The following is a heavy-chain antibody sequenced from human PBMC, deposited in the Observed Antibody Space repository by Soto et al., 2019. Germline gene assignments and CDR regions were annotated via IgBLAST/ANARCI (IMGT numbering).Heavy chain of an antibody. V-gene: IGHV4-31*03. J-gene: IGHJ4*02. CDR3: ARVMTADYFDY. CDR1: GGSISSGPYY. D-gene: IGHD2-21*02. CDR2: IHYSGTT. Sequence: QVQLQESGPGLVKPSQTLSLTCTVSGGSISSGPYYWSWIRQHPGRGLEWIAYIHYSGTTYYNPSLKRRVTISVDTPKNQFSLQLSSVTAADTAVYYCARVMTADYFDYWGQGALVTVSS.